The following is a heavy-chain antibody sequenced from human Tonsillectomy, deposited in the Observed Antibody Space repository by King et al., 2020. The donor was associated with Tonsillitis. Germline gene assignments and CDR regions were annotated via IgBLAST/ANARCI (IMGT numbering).Heavy chain of an antibody. CDR2: IKQEGSEN. Sequence: VQLVESGGGLVQPGGSLRLSCAASGFTFSSYWMSWVGQPPGKGLEWGATIKQEGSENYNVDSVKGRFTISRDNAKNSLYLQMNSLRAEDTAVYYCARGGRWAVAGTGAFDIWGQGTMVTVSS. D-gene: IGHD6-19*01. J-gene: IGHJ3*02. CDR1: GFTFSSYW. CDR3: ARGGRWAVAGTGAFDI. V-gene: IGHV3-7*01.